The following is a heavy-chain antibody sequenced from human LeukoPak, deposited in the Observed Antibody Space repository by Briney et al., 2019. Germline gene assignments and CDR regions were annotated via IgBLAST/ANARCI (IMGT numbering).Heavy chain of an antibody. CDR3: ARDNHYKIDY. J-gene: IGHJ4*02. CDR2: ITGHGSTT. D-gene: IGHD4-11*01. V-gene: IGHV3-74*01. CDR1: GFTFSRSC. Sequence: PGGSLRLSCAASGFTFSRSCMHWVRQAPGEGLVWVSRITGHGSTTIDADSVKGRFTISRDNAKNIVYLQLNSLRTEDTAVYCCARDNHYKIDYWGQGTLLTVSS.